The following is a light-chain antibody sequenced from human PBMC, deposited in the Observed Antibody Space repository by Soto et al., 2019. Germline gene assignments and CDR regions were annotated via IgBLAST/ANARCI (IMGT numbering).Light chain of an antibody. J-gene: IGLJ1*01. Sequence: QSALTQPASVSGSPGQSISISCTGTTSDVGRYNYVSWYQQHPGKAPKLMIYDVSYRPSWVSNRFSGSKSGITASLTISGLQAEDEADYFCCSYAGTVAYVLGTGNKVTVL. CDR3: CSYAGTVAYV. CDR1: TSDVGRYNY. CDR2: DVS. V-gene: IGLV2-14*03.